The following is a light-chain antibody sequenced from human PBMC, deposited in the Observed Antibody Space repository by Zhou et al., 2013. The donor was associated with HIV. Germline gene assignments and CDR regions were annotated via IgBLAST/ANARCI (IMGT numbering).Light chain of an antibody. V-gene: IGKV1-39*01. J-gene: IGKJ2*01. CDR3: QQSHETPYT. CDR1: QGISNS. CDR2: AAS. Sequence: DIQMTQSPSSLSASVGGRVTITCRASQGISNSLNWYQQTSGTAPRLLIYAASSLQSGVPSRFSGSGSGTDFTLTISSLQPEDFGTYFCQQSHETPYTFGLGSKLDIK.